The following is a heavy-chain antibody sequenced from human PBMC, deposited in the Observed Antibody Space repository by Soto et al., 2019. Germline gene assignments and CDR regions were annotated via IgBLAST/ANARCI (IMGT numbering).Heavy chain of an antibody. J-gene: IGHJ6*02. CDR1: GGTFSSYA. D-gene: IGHD3-22*01. Sequence: EQLVQSGAEVKKPGSSVKVSCKASGGTFSSYAISWVRQAPGQGLEWMGGIIPIFGTANYAQKFQGRVTITADESTSTAYMELSSLRSEDTAVYYCAREVGDSSLGEYYYYGMDVWGQGTTVTVSS. CDR2: IIPIFGTA. V-gene: IGHV1-69*01. CDR3: AREVGDSSLGEYYYYGMDV.